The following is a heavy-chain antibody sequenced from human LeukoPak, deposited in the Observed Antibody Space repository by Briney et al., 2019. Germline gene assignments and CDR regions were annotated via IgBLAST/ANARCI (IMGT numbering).Heavy chain of an antibody. J-gene: IGHJ4*02. CDR3: AREREGPYGYLDY. Sequence: SETLSLTCTVSGGSISSGSYHWSWIRQPAGKGLEWIGRIYISGSTNYKSSLKSRVTISLDTSKNQFSLKLSSVTAADTAVYYCAREREGPYGYLDYWGQGTLVIVSS. V-gene: IGHV4-61*02. CDR2: IYISGST. D-gene: IGHD4-17*01. CDR1: GGSISSGSYH.